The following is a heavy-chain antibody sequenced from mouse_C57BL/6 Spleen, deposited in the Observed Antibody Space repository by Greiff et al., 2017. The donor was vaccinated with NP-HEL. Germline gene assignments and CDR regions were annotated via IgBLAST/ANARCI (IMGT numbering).Heavy chain of an antibody. CDR1: GFTFSSYG. J-gene: IGHJ1*03. CDR3: ARHYGSSYGYFDV. D-gene: IGHD1-1*01. Sequence: EVQLVESGGDLVKPGGSLKLSCAASGFTFSSYGMSWVRQTPDKRLEWVATISSGGSYTYYPDSVKGRFTISRDNAKNNLYLQMRSLKSEDTAMYYCARHYGSSYGYFDVWGTGTTVTVSS. CDR2: ISSGGSYT. V-gene: IGHV5-6*01.